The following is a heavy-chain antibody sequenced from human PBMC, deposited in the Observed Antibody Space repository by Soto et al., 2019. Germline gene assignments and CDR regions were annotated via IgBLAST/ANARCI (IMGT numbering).Heavy chain of an antibody. CDR2: ISYDGSNK. D-gene: IGHD3-3*01. Sequence: QVQLVESGGGVVQPGRSLRLSCAASGFTFSSYGMHWVRQAPGKGLEWVAVISYDGSNKYYADSVKGRFTISRDNSKNTLYLQMNSLRAEDTAVYYCAKELGRITIFGVGKYYYYGMDAWGQGTTVTVSS. CDR1: GFTFSSYG. V-gene: IGHV3-30*18. J-gene: IGHJ6*02. CDR3: AKELGRITIFGVGKYYYYGMDA.